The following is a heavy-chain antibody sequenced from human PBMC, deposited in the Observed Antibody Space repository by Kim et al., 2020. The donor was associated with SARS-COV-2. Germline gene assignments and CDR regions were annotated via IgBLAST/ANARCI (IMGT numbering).Heavy chain of an antibody. V-gene: IGHV1-3*01. CDR2: T. CDR3: ARRGDPQAFDY. J-gene: IGHJ4*02. Sequence: TRYSQNFQGREPITWDTSAYTAYMDLSSLRSEDTSVYYCARRGDPQAFDYWGQGTLVTVSS. D-gene: IGHD3-10*01.